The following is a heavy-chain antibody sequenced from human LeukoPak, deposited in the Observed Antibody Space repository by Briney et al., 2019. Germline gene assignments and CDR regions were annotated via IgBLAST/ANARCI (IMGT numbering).Heavy chain of an antibody. Sequence: GGSLRLSCAASGFTFSGSAMHWVRQASGKGLEWVGRISSKANSYATAYAASVKGRFTISRDDSKNTAYLQMNSLKTEDTAVYYCTSTYYSDSSGNRNDYWGQGTLVTVSS. D-gene: IGHD3-22*01. V-gene: IGHV3-73*01. CDR2: ISSKANSYAT. CDR1: GFTFSGSA. CDR3: TSTYYSDSSGNRNDY. J-gene: IGHJ4*02.